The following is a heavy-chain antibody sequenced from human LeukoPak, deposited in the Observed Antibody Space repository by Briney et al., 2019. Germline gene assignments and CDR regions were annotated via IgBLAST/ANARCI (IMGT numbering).Heavy chain of an antibody. CDR1: GGSISSSSYY. D-gene: IGHD1-26*01. CDR3: AREISGSHRSLYYYYGMDV. Sequence: SETLSLTCTVSGGSISSSSYYWGWIRQPPGTGLEWIGYIYTSGSTNYNPSLKSRVTMSVDTSKNQFSLKLSSVTAADTAVYYCAREISGSHRSLYYYYGMDVWGQGTTVTVSS. V-gene: IGHV4-61*05. CDR2: IYTSGST. J-gene: IGHJ6*02.